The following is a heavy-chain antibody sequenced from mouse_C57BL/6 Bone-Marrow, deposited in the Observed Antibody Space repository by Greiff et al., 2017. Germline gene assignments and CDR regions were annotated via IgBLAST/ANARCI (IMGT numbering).Heavy chain of an antibody. Sequence: EVKVVESGGDLVKPGGSLKLSCAASGFTFSSYGMSWVRQTPDKRLEWVATISSGGSYTYYPDSVKGRFTISRDNAKNTLYLQMSSLKSEDTAMYYCARHWDFDYWGQGTTLTVSS. J-gene: IGHJ2*01. V-gene: IGHV5-6*01. CDR2: ISSGGSYT. CDR3: ARHWDFDY. D-gene: IGHD4-1*01. CDR1: GFTFSSYG.